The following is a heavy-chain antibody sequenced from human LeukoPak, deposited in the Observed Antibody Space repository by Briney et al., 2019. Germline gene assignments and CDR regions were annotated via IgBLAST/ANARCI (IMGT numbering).Heavy chain of an antibody. Sequence: APVKVSCKASGYTFTGYYMHWVRQAPGQGLEWMGWINPNSGGTNYAQKFQGRVTMTRDTSISTAYMELSRLRSDDTAVYYCARVTMVRGVMAWFDPWGQGTLVTVSS. CDR2: INPNSGGT. J-gene: IGHJ5*02. CDR3: ARVTMVRGVMAWFDP. D-gene: IGHD3-10*01. V-gene: IGHV1-2*02. CDR1: GYTFTGYY.